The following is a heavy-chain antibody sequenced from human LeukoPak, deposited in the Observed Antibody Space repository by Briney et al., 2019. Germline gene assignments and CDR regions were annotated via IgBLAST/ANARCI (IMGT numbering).Heavy chain of an antibody. CDR3: ATVYNILTGYLRPLDY. CDR1: GYTLTELS. J-gene: IGHJ4*02. CDR2: FDPEDGET. V-gene: IGHV1-24*01. D-gene: IGHD3-9*01. Sequence: GASVKVSCKVSGYTLTELSMHWVRQAPGKGLEWMGGFDPEDGETIYAQKFQGRVTMTEDTSTDTAYMELSSLRSEDTAVYYCATVYNILTGYLRPLDYWGQGTLVTVSS.